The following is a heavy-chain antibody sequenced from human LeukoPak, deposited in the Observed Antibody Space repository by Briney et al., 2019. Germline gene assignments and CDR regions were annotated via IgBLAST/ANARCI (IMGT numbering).Heavy chain of an antibody. CDR2: IYYSGST. Sequence: SETLSLTCTVSGNSINSYYWSWIRQPPGQVLEWIGYIYYSGSTNYNPSLKSRVTISVDTSKNQFSLKLTSVTAADTAVYYCARIMDTAWGMDVWGQGTTVTVSS. J-gene: IGHJ6*02. CDR3: ARIMDTAWGMDV. D-gene: IGHD3-16*01. CDR1: GNSINSYY. V-gene: IGHV4-59*01.